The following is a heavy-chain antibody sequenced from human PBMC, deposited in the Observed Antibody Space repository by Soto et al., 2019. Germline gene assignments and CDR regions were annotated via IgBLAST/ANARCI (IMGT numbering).Heavy chain of an antibody. V-gene: IGHV3-21*01. Sequence: PGGSLRLSCAASGFTFSSYSMNWVRQAPGKGLEWVSSISSSSSYIYYADSVKGRFTISRDNAKNSLYLQMNSLRAEDTAVYYCARGRLLQLSYYYGMDVWGQGTTVTVSS. CDR3: ARGRLLQLSYYYGMDV. CDR2: ISSSSSYI. CDR1: GFTFSSYS. J-gene: IGHJ6*02. D-gene: IGHD5-18*01.